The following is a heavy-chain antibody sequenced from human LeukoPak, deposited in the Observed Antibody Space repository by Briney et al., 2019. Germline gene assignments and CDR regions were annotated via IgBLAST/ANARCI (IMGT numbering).Heavy chain of an antibody. J-gene: IGHJ4*02. CDR1: GGSIRSSTYY. CDR3: ARLGGYYDPPDY. Sequence: SETLSLTCTVSGGSIRSSTYYWAWIRQPPGKGLEWTGTIHHSGDTYYNPSLKSRVTISVDTSKNQFSLNLSAVTAADTAVYYCARLGGYYDPPDYWGQGTLVTVSS. V-gene: IGHV4-39*01. CDR2: IHHSGDT. D-gene: IGHD3-22*01.